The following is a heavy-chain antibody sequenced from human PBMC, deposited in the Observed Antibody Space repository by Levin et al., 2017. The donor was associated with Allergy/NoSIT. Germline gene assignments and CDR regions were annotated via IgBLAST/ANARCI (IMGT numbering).Heavy chain of an antibody. Sequence: GGSLRLSCAASGFTFSSYAMHWVRQAPGKGLEWVAVISYDGSNKYYADSVKGRFTISRDNSKNTLYLQMNSLRAEDTAVYYCARTTYYSSGSSDTYGMEVWGQGTSVTVSA. CDR2: ISYDGSNK. J-gene: IGHJ6*01. D-gene: IGHD3-22*01. CDR3: ARTTYYSSGSSDTYGMEV. CDR1: GFTFSSYA. V-gene: IGHV3-30-3*01.